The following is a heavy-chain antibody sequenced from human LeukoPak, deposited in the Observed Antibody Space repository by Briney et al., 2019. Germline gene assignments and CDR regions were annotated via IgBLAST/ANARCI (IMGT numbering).Heavy chain of an antibody. J-gene: IGHJ3*02. Sequence: PGGSLRLSCAASGFTFSSYAMHWVRQAPGKGLEWVSGISGSGGGTYYADSVKGRFTISRDNSKNTLYLQMNSLRAEDTAVYYCAKKVGGVYAFDIWGQGTVVTVSS. CDR1: GFTFSSYA. CDR3: AKKVGGVYAFDI. V-gene: IGHV3-23*01. CDR2: ISGSGGGT. D-gene: IGHD3-16*01.